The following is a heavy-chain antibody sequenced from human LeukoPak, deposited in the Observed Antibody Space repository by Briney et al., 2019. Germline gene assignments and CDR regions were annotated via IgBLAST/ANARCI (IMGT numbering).Heavy chain of an antibody. J-gene: IGHJ5*02. D-gene: IGHD3-10*01. CDR3: ARVRTASGHVYYRWIDP. V-gene: IGHV4-31*03. CDR1: GGSISSGGYY. Sequence: SETLSLTCTVSGGSISSGGYYWSWIRQHPGKGLEWIGYIYYSGSTYYNPSLKSRVTISVDTSKNQFSLKLSSVTAADTAVYYCARVRTASGHVYYRWIDPWGQGTLVTVS. CDR2: IYYSGST.